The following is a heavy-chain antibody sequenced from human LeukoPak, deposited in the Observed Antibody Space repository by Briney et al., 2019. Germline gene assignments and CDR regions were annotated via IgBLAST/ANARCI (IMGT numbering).Heavy chain of an antibody. CDR1: GFTFSSYS. CDR3: AALPFCGGDCYPYYFDY. J-gene: IGHJ4*02. V-gene: IGHV3-21*01. CDR2: ISSSSSYI. Sequence: GGSLRLSCAASGFTFSSYSMNWVRQAPGKGLEWVSSISSSSSYIYYADSVKGRFTISRDNARNTLHLQMNSLRAEDTAVYYCAALPFCGGDCYPYYFDYWGQGTLVTVSS. D-gene: IGHD2-21*01.